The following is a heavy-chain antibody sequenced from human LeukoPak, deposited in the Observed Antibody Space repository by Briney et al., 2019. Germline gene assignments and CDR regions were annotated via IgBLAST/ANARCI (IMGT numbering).Heavy chain of an antibody. CDR1: GFTLSSYA. CDR2: ISGSGGST. D-gene: IGHD6-6*01. CDR3: AKDFSSQSPIAARPKDY. Sequence: GSLRLSCAASGFTLSSYAMSWVRQAPGKGLEWVSAISGSGGSTYYADSVKGRFTISRDNSKNTLYLQMNSLRAEDTAVYYCAKDFSSQSPIAARPKDYWGQGTLVTVSS. V-gene: IGHV3-23*01. J-gene: IGHJ4*02.